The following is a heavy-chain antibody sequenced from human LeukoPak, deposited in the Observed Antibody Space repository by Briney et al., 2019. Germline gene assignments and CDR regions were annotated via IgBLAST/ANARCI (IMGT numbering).Heavy chain of an antibody. CDR3: ARDLGVVRGVFTLDY. J-gene: IGHJ4*02. CDR1: GFTLRSSA. Sequence: PGRSPRLSRAASGFTLRSSAMNGGCQAPGEGLGWVSSISSSSRYTNYAASVRGRFTIARENAQNSLYLQMNSLRAEDTAVYYCARDLGVVRGVFTLDYWGQGTLVTVSS. CDR2: ISSSSRYT. D-gene: IGHD3-10*01. V-gene: IGHV3-21*01.